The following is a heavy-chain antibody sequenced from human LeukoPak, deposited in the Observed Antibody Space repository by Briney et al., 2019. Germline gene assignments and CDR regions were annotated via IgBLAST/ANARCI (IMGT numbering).Heavy chain of an antibody. CDR2: IKQDGSEK. CDR1: GFTFSSYW. CDR3: ARGGRTIVGRPSSFDY. V-gene: IGHV3-7*01. Sequence: GGSLRLSCAASGFTFSSYWMSWVRQAPGKGLEWVANIKQDGSEKYYVDSVKGRFTISRDNAKNSLYLQMNSLRAEDTAVYYCARGGRTIVGRPSSFDYWGQGTLVTVSS. J-gene: IGHJ4*02. D-gene: IGHD3-22*01.